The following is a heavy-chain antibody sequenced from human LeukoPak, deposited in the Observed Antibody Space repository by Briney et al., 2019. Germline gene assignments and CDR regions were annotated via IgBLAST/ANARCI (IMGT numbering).Heavy chain of an antibody. Sequence: GASVRVSCKASGYTFTGYYMHWVRQAPGQGLEWMGWINPNSGGTNYAQKFQGRVTMTRDTSISTAYMELSRLRSDDTAVYYCARDLGSHDAFDIWGQGTMVTVSS. V-gene: IGHV1-2*02. CDR3: ARDLGSHDAFDI. J-gene: IGHJ3*02. CDR1: GYTFTGYY. D-gene: IGHD7-27*01. CDR2: INPNSGGT.